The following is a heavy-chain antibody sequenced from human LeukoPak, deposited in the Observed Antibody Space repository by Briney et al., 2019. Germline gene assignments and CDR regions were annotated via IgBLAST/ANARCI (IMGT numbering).Heavy chain of an antibody. CDR2: IRSSGSAI. Sequence: PGGSLRLSCAASGFTSSDYYMSWIRQAPGKGLEWVSYIRSSGSAIYYADSVKGRFTISRDNAKNSLYLQMNSLRAEDTAVYYCARDLAVAGYGMDVWGQGTTVTVSS. V-gene: IGHV3-11*01. D-gene: IGHD6-19*01. CDR3: ARDLAVAGYGMDV. CDR1: GFTSSDYY. J-gene: IGHJ6*02.